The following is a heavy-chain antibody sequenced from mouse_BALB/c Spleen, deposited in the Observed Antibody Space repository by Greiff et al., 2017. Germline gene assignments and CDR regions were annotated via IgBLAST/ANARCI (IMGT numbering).Heavy chain of an antibody. J-gene: IGHJ2*01. D-gene: IGHD1-1*01. CDR2: ISSVSSTI. CDR1: GFTFSSFG. CDR3: ATLRFDY. Sequence: EVQVVESGGGLVQPGGSRKLSCAASGFTFSSFGMHWVRQAPEKGLEWVAYISSVSSTIYYADTVKGRFTISRDNPKNTLFLQMTSLRSEDTAMYYCATLRFDYWGQGTTLTVSS. V-gene: IGHV5-17*02.